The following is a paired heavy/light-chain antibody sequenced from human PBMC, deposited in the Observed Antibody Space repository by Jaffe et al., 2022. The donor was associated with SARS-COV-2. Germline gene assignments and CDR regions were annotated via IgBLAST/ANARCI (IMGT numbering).Heavy chain of an antibody. V-gene: IGHV3-53*01. CDR2: IYGGGST. CDR3: ARARGDGHTGMDV. CDR1: GFTVSSNC. Sequence: EVRLVESGGGLIQPGSSLRLSCVASGFTVSSNCMTWVRQAPGKGLEWVSVIYGGGSTYYAHSVKGRFAISRDKSSNTLYLQMNSLRGEDTAMYYCARARGDGHTGMDVWGQGATVTVSS. D-gene: IGHD2-21*02. J-gene: IGHJ6*02.
Light chain of an antibody. Sequence: DIVMTQSPDSLAVSLGERATINCKSSQSVLFSSNNENCLAWFQQKPGQPPKLLIYWASTRESGVPDRFSGSGSATDFTLTISSLQAEDVAVYYCQQYYTSPWTFGQGTKVEIK. J-gene: IGKJ1*01. V-gene: IGKV4-1*01. CDR3: QQYYTSPWT. CDR1: QSVLFSSNNENC. CDR2: WAS.